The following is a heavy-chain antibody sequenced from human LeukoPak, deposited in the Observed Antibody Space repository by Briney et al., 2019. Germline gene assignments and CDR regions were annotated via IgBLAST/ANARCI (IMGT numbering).Heavy chain of an antibody. Sequence: QTGGSLRLSCAASGFTVSSNYMSWVRQAPGQGPEWVALIRYDGSNKYYADSVKGRFTISRDNSKNTLYLQMNSLRVEDTAMYYCAKAGTQQWLLFVGVYWGQGALVTVSS. J-gene: IGHJ4*02. CDR1: GFTVSSNY. CDR2: IRYDGSNK. V-gene: IGHV3-30*02. CDR3: AKAGTQQWLLFVGVY. D-gene: IGHD6-19*01.